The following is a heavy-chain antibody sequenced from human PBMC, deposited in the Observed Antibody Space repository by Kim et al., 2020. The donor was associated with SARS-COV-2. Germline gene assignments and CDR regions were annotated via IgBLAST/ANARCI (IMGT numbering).Heavy chain of an antibody. V-gene: IGHV1-8*01. Sequence: ASVKVSCKASGYTFTSYDINWVRQATGQGLEWMGWMNPNSGNTGYAQKFQGRVTMTRNTSISTAYMELSSLRSEDTAVYYCARGLYDYGVDTMSGWFDPWGQGTLVTVSS. CDR2: MNPNSGNT. D-gene: IGHD4-17*01. J-gene: IGHJ5*02. CDR3: ARGLYDYGVDTMSGWFDP. CDR1: GYTFTSYD.